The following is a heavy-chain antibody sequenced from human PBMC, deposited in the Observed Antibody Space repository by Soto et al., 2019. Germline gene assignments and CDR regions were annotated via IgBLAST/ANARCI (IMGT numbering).Heavy chain of an antibody. Sequence: ASVKVSCKASGYTFTSYYMHWVRQAPGQGLEWMGIINPSGGSTSYAQKFQGRVTMTRDTSTSTVYMELSSLRSEDTAVYYCARSHPVDDIPAYYGMDVWGQGTTVTVSS. CDR3: ARSHPVDDIPAYYGMDV. J-gene: IGHJ6*02. CDR2: INPSGGST. CDR1: GYTFTSYY. V-gene: IGHV1-46*01. D-gene: IGHD6-19*01.